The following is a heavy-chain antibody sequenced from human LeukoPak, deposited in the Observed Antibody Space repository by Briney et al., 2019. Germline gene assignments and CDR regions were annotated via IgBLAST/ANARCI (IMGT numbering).Heavy chain of an antibody. D-gene: IGHD3-9*01. CDR3: AKYYDTLSQPFDY. CDR1: GFTFSSYA. J-gene: IGHJ4*02. CDR2: ISGSGGST. Sequence: AGGSLRLSCAASGFTFSSYAMSWVRQAPGKGVEWVSAISGSGGSTYYADSVKGRFTISRDNSKNTLYLQMNSLRAEDAAVYYCAKYYDTLSQPFDYWGQGTLVTVSS. V-gene: IGHV3-23*01.